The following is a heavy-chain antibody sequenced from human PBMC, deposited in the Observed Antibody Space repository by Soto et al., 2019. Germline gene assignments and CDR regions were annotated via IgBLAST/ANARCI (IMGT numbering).Heavy chain of an antibody. V-gene: IGHV1-18*01. CDR2: ISAYNGNT. D-gene: IGHD2-15*01. J-gene: IGHJ6*02. CDR3: ARDVADCSGGSCYSDAAYGMDV. Sequence: ASVKVSCKASGYTFTSCGISWVRQAPGKGLEWMGWISAYNGNTNYAQKLQGRVTMTTDTSTSTAYMELRSLRSDDTAVYYCARDVADCSGGSCYSDAAYGMDVWGQGTTVTVSS. CDR1: GYTFTSCG.